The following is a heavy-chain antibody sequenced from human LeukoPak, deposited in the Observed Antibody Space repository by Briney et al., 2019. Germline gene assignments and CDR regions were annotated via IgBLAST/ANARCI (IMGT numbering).Heavy chain of an antibody. D-gene: IGHD7-27*01. V-gene: IGHV3-49*04. J-gene: IGHJ4*02. Sequence: GGSLRLSCTASGFSFRDYGMHWVRQAPGKGLEWVGFIRSKAFGETAEYAASVKGRFTISRDDSKSIAYLQMNSLKTEDTAVYYCTRDRGSSTLGDYWGQGTLVTVSS. CDR3: TRDRGSSTLGDY. CDR1: GFSFRDYG. CDR2: IRSKAFGETA.